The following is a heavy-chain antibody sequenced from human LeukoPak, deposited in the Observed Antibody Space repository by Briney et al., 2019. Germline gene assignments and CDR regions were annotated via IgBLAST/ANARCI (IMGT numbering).Heavy chain of an antibody. CDR1: GFTFSSCG. CDR3: ATETIGRHYDY. D-gene: IGHD1-14*01. Sequence: GGSLRLSCAASGFTFSSCGFNWVRQAPGKGLEWVSSIGPTGTDRYYADSVRGRFTISRDNAKNSMYLQMDSLRDEDTAVYYCATETIGRHYDYWGQGTLLAVSS. CDR2: IGPTGTDR. V-gene: IGHV3-21*01. J-gene: IGHJ4*02.